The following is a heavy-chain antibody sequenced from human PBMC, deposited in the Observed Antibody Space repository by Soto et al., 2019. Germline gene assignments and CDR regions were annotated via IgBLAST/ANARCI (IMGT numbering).Heavy chain of an antibody. J-gene: IGHJ5*02. CDR2: ISSSSSTI. V-gene: IGHV3-48*02. CDR1: GFTFSSDS. D-gene: IGHD3-3*01. Sequence: EVQVVESGGGLVQPGGSLRLSCAASGFTFSSDSMNWVRQAPGKGLEWISYISSSSSTIYADSVKGRFTTSRDNAKHSLYLQMTSLTDEDTAVYYCASIIWSGHLTSDLWGQGTLVTVSS. CDR3: ASIIWSGHLTSDL.